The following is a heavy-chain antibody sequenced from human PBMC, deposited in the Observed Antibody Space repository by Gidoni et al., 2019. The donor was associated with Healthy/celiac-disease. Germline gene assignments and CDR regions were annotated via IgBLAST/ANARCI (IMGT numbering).Heavy chain of an antibody. Sequence: QVQLVQSGAEVKKPGSSVKVSCKASGGTFSSYAISWVRQAPGQGLEWMGGIIPIFGTANYAQKFQGRVTITADESTSTAYMGLSSLRSEDTAVYYCARDGVGGVATTSTLWFDPWGQGTLVTVSS. V-gene: IGHV1-69*01. CDR2: IIPIFGTA. CDR1: GGTFSSYA. J-gene: IGHJ5*02. D-gene: IGHD5-12*01. CDR3: ARDGVGGVATTSTLWFDP.